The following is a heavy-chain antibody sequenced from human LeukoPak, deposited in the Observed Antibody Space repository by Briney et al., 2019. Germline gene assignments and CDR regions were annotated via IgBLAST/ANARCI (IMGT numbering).Heavy chain of an antibody. J-gene: IGHJ5*02. Sequence: GASVKVSCKASGYTFTSYGISWVRQAPGQGLEWMGWISAYNGNTNYAQKLQGRVTMTTDTSTSTAYMELSRLRSDDTAVYYCARAEVVVAANWFDPWGQGTLVTVSS. CDR2: ISAYNGNT. CDR1: GYTFTSYG. V-gene: IGHV1-18*01. CDR3: ARAEVVVAANWFDP. D-gene: IGHD2-15*01.